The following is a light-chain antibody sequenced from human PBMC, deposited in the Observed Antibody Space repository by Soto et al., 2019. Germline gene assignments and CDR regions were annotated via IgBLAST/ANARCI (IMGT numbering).Light chain of an antibody. CDR2: EVT. CDR1: NSDVGGYNY. V-gene: IGLV2-8*01. CDR3: CSYAGSNYV. J-gene: IGLJ1*01. Sequence: QSVLTQPPSASGSPGQSVTISWTGTNSDVGGYNYVSWYQQHPGKAPKLIIYEVTKRPSGVPDRFSGSKSGNTASLTVSGLQADDEADYYCCSYAGSNYVFGTGTKLTVL.